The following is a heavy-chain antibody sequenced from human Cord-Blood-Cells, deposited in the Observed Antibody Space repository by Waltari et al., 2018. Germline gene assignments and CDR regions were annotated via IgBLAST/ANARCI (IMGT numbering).Heavy chain of an antibody. V-gene: IGHV3-7*04. CDR1: GFTFSRYW. CDR3: ARVTVGWFDP. J-gene: IGHJ5*02. CDR2: IKQDGSEK. D-gene: IGHD4-4*01. Sequence: EVQLVESGGGLVQPGGSLRLSCAASGFTFSRYWLSWVRQAPGKGLEWVANIKQDGSEKYYVDSVKGRFTISRDNAKNSLYLQMNSLRAEDTAVYYCARVTVGWFDPWGQGTLVTISS.